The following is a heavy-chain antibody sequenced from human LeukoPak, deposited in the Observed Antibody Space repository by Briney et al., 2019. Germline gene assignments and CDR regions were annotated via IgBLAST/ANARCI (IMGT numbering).Heavy chain of an antibody. Sequence: GGSLRLSCSASGFTFSSYAMHWVRQAPGKGLEYVSAISSNGGSTYYADSVKGRFTISRYDSQNTLYLQMNSLRAEDTALYYCAKVGDSLATMDYWGQGTLVTVSS. J-gene: IGHJ4*02. V-gene: IGHV3-64*04. D-gene: IGHD5-12*01. CDR1: GFTFSSYA. CDR2: ISSNGGST. CDR3: AKVGDSLATMDY.